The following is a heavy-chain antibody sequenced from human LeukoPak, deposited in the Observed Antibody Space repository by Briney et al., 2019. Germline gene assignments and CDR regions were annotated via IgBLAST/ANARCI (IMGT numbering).Heavy chain of an antibody. J-gene: IGHJ3*02. D-gene: IGHD6-19*01. CDR2: INWGSTTM. CDR1: GFTLGSKS. Sequence: GGAPRTSFSDSGFTLGSKSKQLGPPAPGEGGGGGLYINWGSTTMYYADSVRGRFTISRDNAKNSLYLQMDSLRAEDTAVYYCANVPGISVDGTWFGAFEIWGQGTMVTVAS. V-gene: IGHV3-48*04. CDR3: ANVPGISVDGTWFGAFEI.